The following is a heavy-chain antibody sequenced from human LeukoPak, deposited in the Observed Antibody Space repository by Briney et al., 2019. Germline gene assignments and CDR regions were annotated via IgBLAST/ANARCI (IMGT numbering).Heavy chain of an antibody. D-gene: IGHD6-19*01. CDR2: IYYSGST. Sequence: SETLSLTCTVSGGSISSSSYYWGWIRQPPGTGLEWIGSIYYSGSTNYNPSLKSRVTMSVDTSKNQFSLKLSSVTAADTAVYYCARDQAAAGYSSGWYPVYYYYYMDVWGEGTTVTISS. V-gene: IGHV4-39*07. CDR3: ARDQAAAGYSSGWYPVYYYYYMDV. J-gene: IGHJ6*03. CDR1: GGSISSSSYY.